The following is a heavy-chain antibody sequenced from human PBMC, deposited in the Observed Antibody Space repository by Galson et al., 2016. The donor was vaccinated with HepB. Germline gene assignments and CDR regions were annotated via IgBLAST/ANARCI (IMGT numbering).Heavy chain of an antibody. Sequence: SLRLSCAASGFTFSRHAMHWVSQAPGKGLEWVAVIAHDATIKDYADSVEGRFTISRDNSKNTLYLEMHSLRDEDMAVYYCARDPTIGAPDWFDAWGQGTLVTVTS. D-gene: IGHD3-10*01. CDR2: IAHDATIK. CDR3: ARDPTIGAPDWFDA. J-gene: IGHJ5*02. CDR1: GFTFSRHA. V-gene: IGHV3-30*04.